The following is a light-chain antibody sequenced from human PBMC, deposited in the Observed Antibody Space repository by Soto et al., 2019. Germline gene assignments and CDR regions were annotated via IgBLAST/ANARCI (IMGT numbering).Light chain of an antibody. CDR2: DTS. Sequence: EIVLTQSPGTVSLSPGESATLSFRASQTLSNSFIAWYQQKPGQAPRLLIYDTSSRATGVPDRYSASGSGTDFTLTISRLEPEDFAVFFCQQYGTSEIIFGQGTRLEI. CDR1: QTLSNSF. V-gene: IGKV3-20*01. CDR3: QQYGTSEII. J-gene: IGKJ5*01.